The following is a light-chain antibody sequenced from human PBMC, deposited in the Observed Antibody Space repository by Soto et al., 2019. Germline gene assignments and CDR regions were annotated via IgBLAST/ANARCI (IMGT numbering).Light chain of an antibody. CDR1: QSILYSPNNKNY. CDR2: WAS. CDR3: QQYYNTPYT. V-gene: IGKV4-1*01. Sequence: DIVMTQSPDSLAVSLGERATINCKSGQSILYSPNNKNYLAWYQQKPGQPPKLLIYWASTRESGVPDRFSGSGSGTDFTLTISSLQAEDVAVYYCQQYYNTPYTFGQGTKLEIK. J-gene: IGKJ2*01.